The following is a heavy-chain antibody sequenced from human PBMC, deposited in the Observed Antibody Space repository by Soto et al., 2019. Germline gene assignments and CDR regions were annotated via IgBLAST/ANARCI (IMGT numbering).Heavy chain of an antibody. J-gene: IGHJ4*01. D-gene: IGHD6-19*01. CDR2: IYHGGTT. Sequence: SETLSLTCTVSGDSISSGSYWAWIRQPPGKGPEWIASIYHGGTTFYNPSLKSRITISVDTSNNQFSLKLTSVTAADTAVYYCARVHVMVVAGSTFDYWGHGTLVTVSS. V-gene: IGHV4-38-2*02. CDR3: ARVHVMVVAGSTFDY. CDR1: GDSISSGSY.